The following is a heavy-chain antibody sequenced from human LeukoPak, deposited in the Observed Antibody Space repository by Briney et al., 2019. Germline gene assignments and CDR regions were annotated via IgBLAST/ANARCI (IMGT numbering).Heavy chain of an antibody. V-gene: IGHV3-23*01. CDR2: ISGSSGST. D-gene: IGHD5-12*01. CDR3: AKDIVATINYLEY. Sequence: GGSLRLSCAASGFTFSIYAMSWVRQAPAKGLEWVSSISGSSGSTYYADCVKGRFTISRDNSKNTLYLQMNSLRAEDTAVYYCAKDIVATINYLEYWGQGTLVSVSS. CDR1: GFTFSIYA. J-gene: IGHJ4*02.